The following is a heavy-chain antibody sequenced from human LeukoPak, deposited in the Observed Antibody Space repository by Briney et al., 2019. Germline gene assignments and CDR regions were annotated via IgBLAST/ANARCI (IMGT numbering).Heavy chain of an antibody. Sequence: SETLSLTCTVSGGSISSSSYYWGWNRQPPGKGLVWIGSIYYSGSTYYNPSLKSRVTISVDTSKNQFSLKLSSVTAADTAVYYCARVRPGGSQYFDYWGQGTLVTVSS. V-gene: IGHV4-39*07. CDR2: IYYSGST. CDR3: ARVRPGGSQYFDY. D-gene: IGHD1-26*01. J-gene: IGHJ4*02. CDR1: GGSISSSSYY.